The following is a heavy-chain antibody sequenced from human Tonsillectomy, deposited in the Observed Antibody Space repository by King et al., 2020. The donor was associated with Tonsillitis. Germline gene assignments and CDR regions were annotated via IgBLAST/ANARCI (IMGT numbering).Heavy chain of an antibody. Sequence: VQLVESGGGLVKPGGSLRLSCAASGLTFTYAWMTWVRQAPGKGRGWFGHIKSKIDGETTNYGAPVKGRFTFSRDDSKDTLYLQMNNLRSEDTAVYYCAKDLPLTSGGVLVYWGQGTQVTVSS. D-gene: IGHD3-16*02. CDR1: GLTFTYAW. J-gene: IGHJ4*02. CDR3: AKDLPLTSGGVLVY. V-gene: IGHV3-15*01. CDR2: IKSKIDGETT.